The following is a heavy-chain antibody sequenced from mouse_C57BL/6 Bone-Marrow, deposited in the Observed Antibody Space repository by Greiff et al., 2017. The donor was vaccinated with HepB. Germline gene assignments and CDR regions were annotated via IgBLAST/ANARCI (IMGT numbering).Heavy chain of an antibody. V-gene: IGHV1-64*01. CDR2: IHPNSGST. J-gene: IGHJ3*01. Sequence: VQLQQPGAELVKPGASVKLSCKASGYTFTSYWMHWVKQRPGQGLEWIGMIHPNSGSTNYNEKFKSKATLTVDKSSSTAYRQLSSLTSEDSAVYYCARRGTTVVARDWFAYWGQGTLVTVSA. CDR1: GYTFTSYW. D-gene: IGHD1-1*01. CDR3: ARRGTTVVARDWFAY.